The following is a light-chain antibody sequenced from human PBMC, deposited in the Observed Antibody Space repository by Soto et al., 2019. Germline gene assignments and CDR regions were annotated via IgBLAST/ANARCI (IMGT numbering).Light chain of an antibody. Sequence: SALTQPPSASGSLGQSVTISCTGASSDVGGYNYVSWYQQHPGEAPKLLISEVIKRPSGVPDRFSGSKSGNTASLTISGLQAEDEADYYCSSYAGSNSFVFGTGTKITV. J-gene: IGLJ1*01. CDR1: SSDVGGYNY. CDR2: EVI. V-gene: IGLV2-8*01. CDR3: SSYAGSNSFV.